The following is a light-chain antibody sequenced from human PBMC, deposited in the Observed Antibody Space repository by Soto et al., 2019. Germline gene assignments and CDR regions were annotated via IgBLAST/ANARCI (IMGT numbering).Light chain of an antibody. Sequence: EIVLTQSPATLSLSPGERATLSCRASQSVSNSLAWYQQKPGQAPRLLIYDASNRATAIPARFSGSGSGIDFTLTITSLEPEDFAVYYCQQRSNWLITFGQGTRLEIK. CDR3: QQRSNWLIT. V-gene: IGKV3-11*01. CDR2: DAS. CDR1: QSVSNS. J-gene: IGKJ5*01.